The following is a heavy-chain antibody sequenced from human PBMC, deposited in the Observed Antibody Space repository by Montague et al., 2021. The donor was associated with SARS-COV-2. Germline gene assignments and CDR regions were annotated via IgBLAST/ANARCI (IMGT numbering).Heavy chain of an antibody. CDR1: GGSISYYY. V-gene: IGHV4-4*07. CDR2: IYSSGNA. Sequence: SETLSLTCTVSGGSISYYYWHWLRHSAATGLDWIGRIYSSGNANYSPSLKSRVPMSVDTSQNQFSLKLNSLTAADTAVYYCARGDHPQSASWYFFDTWGQGALVTVSS. CDR3: ARGDHPQSASWYFFDT. J-gene: IGHJ4*02. D-gene: IGHD6-13*01.